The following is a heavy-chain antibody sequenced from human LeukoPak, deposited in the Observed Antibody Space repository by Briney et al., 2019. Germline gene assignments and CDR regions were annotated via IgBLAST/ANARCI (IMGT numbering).Heavy chain of an antibody. CDR3: ARGGYCSSTSCYTGRAYYGMDV. D-gene: IGHD2-2*02. CDR2: IYYSGST. J-gene: IGHJ6*02. CDR1: GGSISSYY. Sequence: SETLSLTCTVSGGSISSYYWSWIRQPPGKGLEWIGYIYYSGSTNYNPSLKSRVTISVDTSKNQFSLKLSSVTAADTAVYYCARGGYCSSTSCYTGRAYYGMDVWGQGTTVTVSS. V-gene: IGHV4-59*12.